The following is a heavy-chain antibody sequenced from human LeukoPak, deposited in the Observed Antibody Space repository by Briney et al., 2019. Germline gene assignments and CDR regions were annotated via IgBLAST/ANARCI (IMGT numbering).Heavy chain of an antibody. V-gene: IGHV1-2*02. CDR1: GYTFTGYY. CDR2: INPNSGGT. CDR3: ARDLGYDFGSDY. Sequence: ASVKVSCKASGYTFTGYYMHWVRQAPGQGLEWMGWINPNSGGTNYAQKFQGRVTMTRDTSISTAYMELSRLRSDDTAVYYCARDLGYDFGSDYWGQGTLVTVSS. D-gene: IGHD5-12*01. J-gene: IGHJ4*02.